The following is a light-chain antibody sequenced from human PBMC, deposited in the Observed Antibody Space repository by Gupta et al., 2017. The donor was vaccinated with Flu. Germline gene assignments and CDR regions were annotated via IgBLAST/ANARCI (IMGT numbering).Light chain of an antibody. CDR2: DAA. CDR3: RQRYTTLGT. V-gene: IGKV1-39*01. J-gene: IGKJ3*01. CDR1: RSVNIY. Sequence: GDRVTITCRASRSVNIYLNWCQQQTGRAPQLLLFDAASLQGGVPPRISGGGAGTDFTLTISGLQPEDSATYYCRQRYTTLGTFGPGTRVDIK.